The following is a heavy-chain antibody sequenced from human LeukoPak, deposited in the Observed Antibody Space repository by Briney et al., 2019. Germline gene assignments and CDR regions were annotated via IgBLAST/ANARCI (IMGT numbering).Heavy chain of an antibody. CDR1: GFTFSSYA. J-gene: IGHJ6*02. Sequence: PGGSLRLSCAASGFTFSSYAMSWVRQAPGKGLEWVSSISGGGDSTYYADSVKGRFTISRDNSKNTLYLQMNSLRAEDTAIYYSAKGDGSSLAYYYGMDVWGQGTTVTVSS. CDR2: ISGGGDST. V-gene: IGHV3-23*01. D-gene: IGHD1-26*01. CDR3: AKGDGSSLAYYYGMDV.